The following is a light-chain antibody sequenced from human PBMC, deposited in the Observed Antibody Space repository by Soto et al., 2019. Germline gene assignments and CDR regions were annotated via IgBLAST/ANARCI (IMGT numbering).Light chain of an antibody. CDR2: DAI. CDR3: QQYDAWPLT. Sequence: DKLMSQSPATLSVSPGERVTLSCRASQNIHNNMSWFLQKPGQTPRLLIYDAIIRAPDVPARFSGSWSGTEFTLTMNSLQSEDFAVSYCQQYDAWPLTFGGGTQVEIK. J-gene: IGKJ4*01. V-gene: IGKV3-15*01. CDR1: QNIHNN.